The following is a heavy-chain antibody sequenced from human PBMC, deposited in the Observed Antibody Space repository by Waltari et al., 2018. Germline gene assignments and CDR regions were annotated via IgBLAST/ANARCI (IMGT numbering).Heavy chain of an antibody. Sequence: QLQLQESGPGLVKPSETLSLTCTFSGGSLSISSYYWGWLRHPPGKGLEWIGSIYYSGSTYYNPSLKSRVTISVDTSKNQFSLKLSSVTAADTAVYYCARSPHDYGGKTGGLAPVDYWGQGTLVTVSS. V-gene: IGHV4-39*07. CDR2: IYYSGST. CDR1: GGSLSISSYY. J-gene: IGHJ4*02. CDR3: ARSPHDYGGKTGGLAPVDY. D-gene: IGHD4-17*01.